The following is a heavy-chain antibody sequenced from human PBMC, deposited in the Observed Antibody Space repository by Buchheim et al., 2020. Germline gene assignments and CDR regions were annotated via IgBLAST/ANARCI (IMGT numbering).Heavy chain of an antibody. CDR1: GGSVSSGSYY. Sequence: QVQLQESGPGLVKPSETLSLTCTVSGGSVSSGSYYWSWIRQPPGKGLEWIGYIYYSGSTNYNPSLKSRVTISVDTSKNQFSLKLSSVTAADTAVYYCARAGGSYNHNYYYLDYWGQGTL. CDR3: ARAGGSYNHNYYYLDY. J-gene: IGHJ4*02. D-gene: IGHD1-26*01. CDR2: IYYSGST. V-gene: IGHV4-61*01.